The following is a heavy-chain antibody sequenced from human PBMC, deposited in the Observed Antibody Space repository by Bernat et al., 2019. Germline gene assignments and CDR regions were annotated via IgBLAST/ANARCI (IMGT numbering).Heavy chain of an antibody. D-gene: IGHD3-10*01. CDR3: TRYEAVWFGELLYFDY. CDR2: IRSKTYGGTT. Sequence: EVQLVESGGGLVQPGRSLRLSCTTSGFTFGDYPMSWFRQAPGKGLEWVGFIRSKTYGGTTEYAASVKGRFTISRDDSKSIAYLQMNSLKTEDTAVYYCTRYEAVWFGELLYFDYWGQGTLVTVSS. J-gene: IGHJ4*02. V-gene: IGHV3-49*03. CDR1: GFTFGDYP.